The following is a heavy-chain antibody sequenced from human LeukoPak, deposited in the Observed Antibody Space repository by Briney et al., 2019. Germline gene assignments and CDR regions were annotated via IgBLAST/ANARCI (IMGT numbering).Heavy chain of an antibody. Sequence: GESLKISCKGSGYSSTTYWIGWVRQMPGKGLEWMGTIYPGDSDTRYSPSFQGQVTISADKSISTAYLQWSSLKASDTAMYYCARRYYYGSGSYYPKYYFDYWGQGTLVTVSS. CDR2: IYPGDSDT. D-gene: IGHD3-10*01. J-gene: IGHJ4*02. CDR3: ARRYYYGSGSYYPKYYFDY. V-gene: IGHV5-51*01. CDR1: GYSSTTYW.